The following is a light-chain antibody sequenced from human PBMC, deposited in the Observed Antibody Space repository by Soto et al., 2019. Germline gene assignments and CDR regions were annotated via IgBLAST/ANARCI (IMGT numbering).Light chain of an antibody. CDR1: SSDVGGYNY. CDR2: DVT. V-gene: IGLV2-14*01. CDR3: SSYTSSSTPYV. Sequence: QSALTQPASVSGSPGQSITISFTGTSSDVGGYNYVSWYQQHPVKAPKLMIYDVTNRPSGVSDRFSGSKSGNTASLTISGLQAEDEADYYCSSYTSSSTPYVFGTGTQLTVL. J-gene: IGLJ1*01.